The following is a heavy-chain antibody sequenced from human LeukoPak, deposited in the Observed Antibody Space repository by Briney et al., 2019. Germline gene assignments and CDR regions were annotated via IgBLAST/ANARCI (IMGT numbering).Heavy chain of an antibody. CDR2: FDPEDGET. CDR3: ATSRRAQQLVREGAFDI. D-gene: IGHD6-13*01. V-gene: IGHV1-24*01. CDR1: GYTLTELS. J-gene: IGHJ3*02. Sequence: ASVKVSCKVSGYTLTELSMHWVRQAPGKGLEWMGGFDPEDGETIYAQKFQGRVTMTEDTSTDTAYMELSSLRSEDTAVYYCATSRRAQQLVREGAFDIWGQGTMVTVSS.